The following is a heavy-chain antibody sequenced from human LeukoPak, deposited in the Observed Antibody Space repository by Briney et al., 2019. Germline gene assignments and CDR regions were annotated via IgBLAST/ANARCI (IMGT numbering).Heavy chain of an antibody. CDR2: INSDGSST. CDR1: GFTFSSYW. J-gene: IGHJ6*03. D-gene: IGHD2-15*01. V-gene: IGHV3-74*01. Sequence: GGSLRLSCAASGFTFSSYWMHWVRQAPGKGLVWVSRINSDGSSTSYADSVKGRFTISRDNAKNTLYLQMNSLRAEDTAVYYCARDSEDVVVAASYYSYYMDVWGKGTTVTISS. CDR3: ARDSEDVVVAASYYSYYMDV.